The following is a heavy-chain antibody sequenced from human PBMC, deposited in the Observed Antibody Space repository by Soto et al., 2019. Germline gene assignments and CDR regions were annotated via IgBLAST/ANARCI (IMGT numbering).Heavy chain of an antibody. CDR2: IKSKTDGGTT. CDR3: TTVEDCSSTSCYAALYYYYGMDV. D-gene: IGHD2-2*01. Sequence: EVQLVESGGGLVKPGGSLRLSCAASVFTFSNAWMNCVRQAPWKGLEWVGRIKSKTDGGTTDYAAPMKGRFTISRDDSKNTLYLQMTSLKTEDTAVYYCTTVEDCSSTSCYAALYYYYGMDVWGQGTTVTVSS. V-gene: IGHV3-15*07. J-gene: IGHJ6*02. CDR1: VFTFSNAW.